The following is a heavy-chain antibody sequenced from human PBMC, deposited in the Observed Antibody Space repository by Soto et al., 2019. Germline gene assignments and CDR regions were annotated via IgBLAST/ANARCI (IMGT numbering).Heavy chain of an antibody. Sequence: EVQLLESGGGLVQPGGSLRLSCAASGFTVSSYAMSWVRQAPGKGLEWVSAISGSGSTYSADSVKGRFTISRDSSKSTVDLEMNSLRAEDTAVYYCAKALRFTFTTVYSRDVWGRGTTVTVSS. V-gene: IGHV3-23*01. D-gene: IGHD4-4*01. CDR2: ISGSGST. J-gene: IGHJ6*03. CDR3: AKALRFTFTTVYSRDV. CDR1: GFTVSSYA.